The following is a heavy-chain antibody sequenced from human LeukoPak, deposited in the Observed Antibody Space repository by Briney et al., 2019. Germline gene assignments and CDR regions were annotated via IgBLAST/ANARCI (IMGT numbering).Heavy chain of an antibody. CDR2: ISAYNGNT. D-gene: IGHD6-19*01. CDR3: ARDPCPGSGWYRCNAFDI. V-gene: IGHV1-18*01. CDR1: GFVFTGYG. Sequence: ASVKVSCKASGFVFTGYGFTWVRQAPGQGLEWMGWISAYNGNTNYAQKLQGRVTMTTDTSTSTAYMELRSLRSDDTAVYYCARDPCPGSGWYRCNAFDIWGQGTMVTVSS. J-gene: IGHJ3*02.